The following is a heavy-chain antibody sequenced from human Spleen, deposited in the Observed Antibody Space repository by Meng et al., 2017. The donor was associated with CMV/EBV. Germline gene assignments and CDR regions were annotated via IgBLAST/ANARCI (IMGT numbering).Heavy chain of an antibody. CDR1: GGSFSDYF. V-gene: IGHV4-34*01. CDR3: ARILHGQQAFDI. Sequence: SQTLSLTCAVYGGSFSDYFWSWIRQSPGKGLEWIGEVGRSGSTNNNPSLKSRLSVSVDMSKGQFSLKLTSVTAADTGVYYCARILHGQQAFDIWGQGTVVTVSS. J-gene: IGHJ3*02. D-gene: IGHD6-13*01. CDR2: VGRSGST.